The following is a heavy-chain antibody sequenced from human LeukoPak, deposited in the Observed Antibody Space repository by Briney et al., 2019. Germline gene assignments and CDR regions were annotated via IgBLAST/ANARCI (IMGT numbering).Heavy chain of an antibody. Sequence: GGSLRLSCAASGFTFSDYYMSWIRQAPGKGLEWVSYISSSGSTIYYADSVKGRFTISRDNAKNSLYLQMNSLRAEDTAVYYCARALQAGYNWNYSAWGQGTLVTVSS. CDR1: GFTFSDYY. CDR2: ISSSGSTI. D-gene: IGHD1-7*01. CDR3: ARALQAGYNWNYSA. V-gene: IGHV3-11*04. J-gene: IGHJ5*02.